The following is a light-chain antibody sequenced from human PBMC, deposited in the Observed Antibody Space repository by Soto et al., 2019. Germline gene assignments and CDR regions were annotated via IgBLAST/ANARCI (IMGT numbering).Light chain of an antibody. J-gene: IGLJ1*01. CDR1: RSNIGGNS. CDR3: GSWDSSLSAYV. CDR2: DDD. Sequence: QSVLTQPPSVSAAPGQRVTISCSVSRSNIGGNSVSWYQQLPGTAPKLLIYDDDKRPSGIPDRFSGSKSGTSATLGITGFQTGDEADYYCGSWDSSLSAYVFGTGTKVTVL. V-gene: IGLV1-51*01.